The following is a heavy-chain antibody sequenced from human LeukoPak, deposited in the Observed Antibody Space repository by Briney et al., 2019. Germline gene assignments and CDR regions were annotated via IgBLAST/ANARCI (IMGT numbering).Heavy chain of an antibody. CDR3: TRTSSGWYSY. Sequence: PGGSQRLSCAASGFTVSTNYMNWVRQAPGKGLEWVSIIYSGGSTNYADSVKGRFTISRDNSKNTLYLQMNSLRAEDTAVYYCTRTSSGWYSYWGQGTLVTVSS. CDR2: IYSGGST. V-gene: IGHV3-66*01. J-gene: IGHJ4*02. D-gene: IGHD6-19*01. CDR1: GFTVSTNY.